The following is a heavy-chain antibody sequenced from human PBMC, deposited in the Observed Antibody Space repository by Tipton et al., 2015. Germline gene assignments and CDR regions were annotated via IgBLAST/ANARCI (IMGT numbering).Heavy chain of an antibody. CDR2: IKGDGSIS. Sequence: SLRLSCSASGFTFSLYWMHWVRQVPGKGLAWVSRIKGDGSISDHADSVKGRFTISRDNAKNSLYLQMNSLRAEDTAVYYCARGYRMDVWGQGTTVTVSS. CDR1: GFTFSLYW. CDR3: ARGYRMDV. V-gene: IGHV3-74*01. J-gene: IGHJ6*01.